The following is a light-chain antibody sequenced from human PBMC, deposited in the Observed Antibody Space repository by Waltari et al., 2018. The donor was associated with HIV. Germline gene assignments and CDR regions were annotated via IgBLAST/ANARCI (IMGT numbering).Light chain of an antibody. CDR2: GNS. J-gene: IGLJ1*01. V-gene: IGLV1-40*01. CDR3: QSYDSSLSRRV. Sequence: QSVLTQPPSVSGAPGQRVTISCTGSSSTIGAGYDVPWYQQLPGTAPKLLIYGNSNRPSGVPDRFSGSKSGTSASLAITGLQAEDEADYYCQSYDSSLSRRVFGTGTKVTVL. CDR1: SSTIGAGYD.